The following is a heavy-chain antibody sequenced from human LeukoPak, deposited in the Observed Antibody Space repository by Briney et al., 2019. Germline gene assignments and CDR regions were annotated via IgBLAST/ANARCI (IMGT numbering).Heavy chain of an antibody. CDR1: GYTFTSYD. CDR3: ARPVSVGATDY. V-gene: IGHV1-8*01. Sequence: GASGKVSCKASGYTFTSYDINWVRQAPGQGLEWMGWMNPNSGNTGYAQKFQGRVTMTRNTSISTAYMELSSLRSEDTAVYYCARPVSVGATDYWGQGTLVTVSS. CDR2: MNPNSGNT. D-gene: IGHD1-26*01. J-gene: IGHJ4*02.